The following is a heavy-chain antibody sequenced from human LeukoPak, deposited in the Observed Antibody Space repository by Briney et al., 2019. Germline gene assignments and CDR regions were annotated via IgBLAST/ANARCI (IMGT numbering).Heavy chain of an antibody. CDR2: IYYSGST. D-gene: IGHD5-24*01. V-gene: IGHV4-59*08. CDR3: ARWGDGYNPLDY. J-gene: IGHJ4*02. Sequence: PSETLSLTCTVSGGSISNYYWSWIRQPPGKGLEWIGYIYYSGSTNYHPSLKSRVTMSVDTSKNQFSLKLSSVTAADTAVYYCARWGDGYNPLDYWGQGTLVTVSS. CDR1: GGSISNYY.